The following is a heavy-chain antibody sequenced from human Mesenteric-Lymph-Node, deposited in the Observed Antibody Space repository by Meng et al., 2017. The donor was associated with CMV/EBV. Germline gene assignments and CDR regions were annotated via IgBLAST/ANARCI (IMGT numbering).Heavy chain of an antibody. V-gene: IGHV4-34*01. CDR3: ASTNYFPSGSHEYLHQ. CDR1: GGSFSSYY. D-gene: IGHD3-10*01. Sequence: YGGSFSSYYWSWIRQPPGKGLEWIGEINHSGYPNYNPSLKSRVTISADTSKNQFSLKVNSVTAADTAVYYCASTNYFPSGSHEYLHQWGQGSLVTVSS. J-gene: IGHJ1*01. CDR2: INHSGYP.